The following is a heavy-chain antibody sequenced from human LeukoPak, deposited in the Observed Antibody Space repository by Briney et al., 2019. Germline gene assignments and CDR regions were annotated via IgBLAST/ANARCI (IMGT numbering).Heavy chain of an antibody. D-gene: IGHD6-19*01. CDR2: IYPGDFDT. Sequence: GESLKISCKGFGCSFANYWIGWVRQMPGTGLEWMGIIYPGDFDTRYSPSFQGQVTISADKSLTTAYLQWSRLTASDPSMYYCARLIAVAGTDYFDYWGQGTLVTVSS. V-gene: IGHV5-51*01. J-gene: IGHJ4*02. CDR3: ARLIAVAGTDYFDY. CDR1: GCSFANYW.